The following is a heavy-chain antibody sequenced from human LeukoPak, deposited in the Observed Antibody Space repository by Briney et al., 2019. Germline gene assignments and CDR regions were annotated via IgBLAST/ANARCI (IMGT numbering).Heavy chain of an antibody. CDR1: GYTFTDYY. J-gene: IGHJ6*01. V-gene: IGHV1-2*02. CDR3: ARDSTVTTRPYFYDGMGV. D-gene: IGHD4-17*01. CDR2: INPNSGVA. Sequence: ASVMVSCKASGYTFTDYYLHWVRQGPGQGPEWMGWINPNSGVANYAQKFQGRVSMTRDKSMSTAYMELSSLTSGDTAIYYCARDSTVTTRPYFYDGMGVWGQGTTVTVSS.